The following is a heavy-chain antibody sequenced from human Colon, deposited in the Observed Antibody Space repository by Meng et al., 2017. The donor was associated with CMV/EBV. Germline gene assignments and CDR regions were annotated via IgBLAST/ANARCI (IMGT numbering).Heavy chain of an antibody. Sequence: KVSCKVSGYRFTSYWIAWVRQMPGKGLEWMGMIHPDDSNTRYSPSFQGQVTISADKSISTAYLQWSSLKALDTAMYYCASPPGGYDAYDLWGQGTMVTVSS. V-gene: IGHV5-51*01. D-gene: IGHD3-10*01. CDR1: GYRFTSYW. CDR2: IHPDDSNT. J-gene: IGHJ3*01. CDR3: ASPPGGYDAYDL.